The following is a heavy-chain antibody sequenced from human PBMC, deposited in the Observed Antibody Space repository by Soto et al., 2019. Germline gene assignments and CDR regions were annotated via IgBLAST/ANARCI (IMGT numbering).Heavy chain of an antibody. D-gene: IGHD6-25*01. V-gene: IGHV4-59*06. CDR3: ARGPQHGSGPLFDY. Sequence: SETLSLTCTVSGGSISSYYWSWIRQPPGKGLEWIGYIYYSGSTYYNPSLKSRVTISVDTSKNQFSLKLSSVTAADTAVYYCARGPQHGSGPLFDYWGQGTLVTVSS. CDR2: IYYSGST. J-gene: IGHJ4*02. CDR1: GGSISSYY.